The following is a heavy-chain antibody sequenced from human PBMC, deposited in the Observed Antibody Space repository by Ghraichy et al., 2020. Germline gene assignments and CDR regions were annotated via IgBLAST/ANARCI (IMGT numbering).Heavy chain of an antibody. CDR1: GYTFTSYG. J-gene: IGHJ4*02. CDR2: INANTGNP. V-gene: IGHV7-4-1*02. CDR3: ARGPWERLLKALDY. D-gene: IGHD1-1*01. Sequence: ASVKVSCKASGYTFTSYGLNWVRQAPGQRPEWMGWINANTGNPTYVQGFTGRFVFSVDTSVSTAYLEINNLKPEDTAIYYCARGPWERLLKALDYWGQGTLVTVS.